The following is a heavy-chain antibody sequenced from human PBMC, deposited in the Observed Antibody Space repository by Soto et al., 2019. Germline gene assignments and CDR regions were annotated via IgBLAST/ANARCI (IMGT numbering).Heavy chain of an antibody. Sequence: QVQLVQSGAEVKKPGSSVKVSCKASGGTFSSYAISWVRQAPGQGLEWMGGIIPIFGTANYAQKFQGRVTITADESTSTAYMELSSLRSEDTAVYYCARDLEITMVRGAGWYCGMDVWGQGTTVTVSS. CDR1: GGTFSSYA. D-gene: IGHD3-10*01. CDR2: IIPIFGTA. CDR3: ARDLEITMVRGAGWYCGMDV. V-gene: IGHV1-69*01. J-gene: IGHJ6*02.